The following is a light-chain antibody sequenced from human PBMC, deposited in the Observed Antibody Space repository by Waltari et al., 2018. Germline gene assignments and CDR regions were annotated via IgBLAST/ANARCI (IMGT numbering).Light chain of an antibody. Sequence: HYALPQPRQVSGSPGPSVNISRAGTGSDVCDFNSVSWYQQHPGQAPSLVIFDVTQRPSGVPDRFSGSKSGTSASLTVSGLQAEDEADYYCCSYAGIWVFGGGTKLTVL. V-gene: IGLV2-11*01. CDR3: CSYAGIWV. CDR2: DVT. CDR1: GSDVCDFNS. J-gene: IGLJ3*02.